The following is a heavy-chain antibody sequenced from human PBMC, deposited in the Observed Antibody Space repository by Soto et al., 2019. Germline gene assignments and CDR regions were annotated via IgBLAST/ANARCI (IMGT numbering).Heavy chain of an antibody. D-gene: IGHD3-10*01. J-gene: IGHJ4*02. Sequence: SETLSLTCTVSGGSISSSNSYWGWIRQPPGEGLDWIGSVSYTGSTNYNPSLKSRVTISVDTSKNQFSLKLTSVTAADTAVYDCARQDYHYVSGSTTDDSWGQGTPVTVSS. CDR1: GGSISSSNSY. CDR3: ARQDYHYVSGSTTDDS. V-gene: IGHV4-39*01. CDR2: VSYTGST.